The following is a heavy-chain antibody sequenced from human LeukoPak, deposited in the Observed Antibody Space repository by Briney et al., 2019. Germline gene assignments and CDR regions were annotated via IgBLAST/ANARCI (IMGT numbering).Heavy chain of an antibody. J-gene: IGHJ4*02. Sequence: GGSLRLSCAASGFTFSSYAMSWVRQAPGKGLEWVSAIRGSGGSTYYADSVKGRFTISRDNSKNTLYLQMNSLRAEDTAVYYCAKDGTIFGVVIRDYIDYWGQGTLVTVT. V-gene: IGHV3-23*01. CDR3: AKDGTIFGVVIRDYIDY. CDR2: IRGSGGST. D-gene: IGHD3-3*01. CDR1: GFTFSSYA.